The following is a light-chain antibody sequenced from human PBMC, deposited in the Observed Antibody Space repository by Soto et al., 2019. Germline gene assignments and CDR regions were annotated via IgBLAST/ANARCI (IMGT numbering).Light chain of an antibody. Sequence: QSALTQPASVSGSPGQSITISCTGTSSDVGSYNLVSWYQQHPGKAPKLMIYEVSKRPSGVSNRFSGSKSGNTASQTISGLQAEDEADYYCCSYAGSSTFRVFGGGTKLTVL. V-gene: IGLV2-23*02. CDR3: CSYAGSSTFRV. CDR1: SSDVGSYNL. CDR2: EVS. J-gene: IGLJ3*02.